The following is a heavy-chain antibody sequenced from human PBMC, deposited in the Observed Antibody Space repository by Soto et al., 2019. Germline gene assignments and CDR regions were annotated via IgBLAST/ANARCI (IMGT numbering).Heavy chain of an antibody. V-gene: IGHV3-9*01. CDR3: AKYILNWVPNFDCLSLSGLDY. CDR1: GFTFDDYG. CDR2: ISWNSGSI. J-gene: IGHJ4*02. Sequence: EVQLVESGGGLVQPGRSLRLSCAASGFTFDDYGMHWVRQAPGKGLEWVSGISWNSGSIGYADSVKGRFTIYRDNARDSLYLQMNSLRAEDTALYYCAKYILNWVPNFDCLSLSGLDYWGQGTRATVSS. D-gene: IGHD3-9*01.